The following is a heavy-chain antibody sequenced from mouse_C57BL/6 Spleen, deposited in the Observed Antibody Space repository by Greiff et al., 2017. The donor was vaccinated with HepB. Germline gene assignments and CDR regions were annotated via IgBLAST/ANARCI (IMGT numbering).Heavy chain of an antibody. D-gene: IGHD1-1*01. Sequence: VQLQQPGAELVKPGASVKLSCKASGYTFTSYWMHWVKQRPGQGLEWIGMIHPNSGSTNYNEKFKSKATLTVDKSSSTAYMQLSSLTSEDSAVYYCASEGQFITTVVGYFDVWGTGTTVTVSS. CDR2: IHPNSGST. CDR1: GYTFTSYW. V-gene: IGHV1-64*01. CDR3: ASEGQFITTVVGYFDV. J-gene: IGHJ1*03.